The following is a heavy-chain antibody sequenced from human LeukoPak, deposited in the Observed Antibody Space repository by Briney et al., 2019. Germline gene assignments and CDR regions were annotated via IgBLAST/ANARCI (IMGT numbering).Heavy chain of an antibody. CDR2: IYYSGST. Sequence: PSETLSLTCTVSGGSISSYYWSWIRQPPGKGLEWIGYIYYSGSTNYNPSLKSRVTISVDTSKNQFSPKLSSVTAADTAVYYCASYNYLANWFDPWGQGTLVTVSS. CDR1: GGSISSYY. J-gene: IGHJ5*02. D-gene: IGHD3-22*01. CDR3: ASYNYLANWFDP. V-gene: IGHV4-59*01.